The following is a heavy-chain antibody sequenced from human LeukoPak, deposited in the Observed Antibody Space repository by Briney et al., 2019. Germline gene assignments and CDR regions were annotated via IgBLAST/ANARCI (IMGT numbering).Heavy chain of an antibody. CDR2: IYTSGST. J-gene: IGHJ6*03. CDR3: ARDLKGVYYDSSGSPGSGKHYYYYYYMDV. Sequence: SETLSLTCTVSGGSISSGSYYWSWIRQPAGKGLEWIGRIYTSGSTNYNPSLKSRVTISVDTSKNQFSLKLSSVTAADTAVYYCARDLKGVYYDSSGSPGSGKHYYYYYYMDVWGNGTTVTISS. D-gene: IGHD3-22*01. V-gene: IGHV4-61*02. CDR1: GGSISSGSYY.